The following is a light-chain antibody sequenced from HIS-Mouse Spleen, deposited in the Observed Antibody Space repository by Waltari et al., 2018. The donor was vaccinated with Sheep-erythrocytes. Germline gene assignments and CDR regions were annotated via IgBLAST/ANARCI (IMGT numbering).Light chain of an antibody. CDR1: QSVSSSY. CDR3: QQYGSSPLFT. J-gene: IGKJ3*01. CDR2: GSS. V-gene: IGKV3-20*01. Sequence: EIVLTQSPGTLSLSPGERATLSCRASQSVSSSYLAWYQQKPGPAPRLLIYGSSSRATGLPDTLSGTESATDFTLTISRLKHEDFAMYYCQQYGSSPLFTFGPGTKVDIK.